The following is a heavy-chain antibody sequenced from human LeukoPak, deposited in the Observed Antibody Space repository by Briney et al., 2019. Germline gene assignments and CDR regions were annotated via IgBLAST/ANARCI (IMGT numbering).Heavy chain of an antibody. D-gene: IGHD6-13*01. CDR2: NSYSGST. Sequence: SETLSLTCTVSGGSISSSRYYWGWLRQPPGTGTGWIGSNSYSGSTYYNLSLRSRVTISVATPRSQFSLKLSALIAAHTAGHYCARSSGYSSSGGLNWFDTWGQGTLVTVSS. CDR3: ARSSGYSSSGGLNWFDT. V-gene: IGHV4-39*01. CDR1: GGSISSSRYY. J-gene: IGHJ5*02.